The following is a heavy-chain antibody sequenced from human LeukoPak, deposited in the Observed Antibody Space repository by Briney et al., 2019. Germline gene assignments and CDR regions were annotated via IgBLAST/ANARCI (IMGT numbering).Heavy chain of an antibody. V-gene: IGHV3-23*01. CDR2: ISGSGGST. Sequence: PGGSLRLSCAASGFTFSSYAMSWVRQAPGKGLEWVSAISGSGGSTYYADSVKGRFTISRDNSKNTLYLQMNSLRAEDTAVYYCTKDLFGIRTPDAFDIWGQGTMVTVSS. CDR1: GFTFSSYA. J-gene: IGHJ3*02. CDR3: TKDLFGIRTPDAFDI. D-gene: IGHD3-3*01.